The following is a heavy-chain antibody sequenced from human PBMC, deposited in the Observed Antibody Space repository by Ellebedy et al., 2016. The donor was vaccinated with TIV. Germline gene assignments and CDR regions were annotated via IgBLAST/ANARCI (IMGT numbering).Heavy chain of an antibody. V-gene: IGHV3-53*01. J-gene: IGHJ3*02. CDR2: IYSGGST. CDR1: GFAVSSNY. D-gene: IGHD6-13*01. CDR3: ARVISSWYSAFDI. Sequence: GESLKISCAASGFAVSSNYMNWVRQAPGKGLEWVSVIYSGGSTYSADSVKGRFTISRDNSKNTLYLQMNSLRAEDTAVYYCARVISSWYSAFDIWGQGTMVTVSS.